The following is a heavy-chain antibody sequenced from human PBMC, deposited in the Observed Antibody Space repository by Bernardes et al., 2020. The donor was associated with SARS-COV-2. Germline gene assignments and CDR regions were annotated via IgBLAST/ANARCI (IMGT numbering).Heavy chain of an antibody. CDR3: ARSSGYAPYYFDY. D-gene: IGHD5-12*01. CDR1: EYSFTNYW. CDR2: IYPGDSDI. V-gene: IGHV5-51*01. Sequence: GESLKISCKGSEYSFTNYWIGWVRQMPGKDLEWIGIIYPGDSDIKYSPSFQGQVTMSADKTVSTAYLQWSSLKASDTATYYCARSSGYAPYYFDYWGQGTLVTVSS. J-gene: IGHJ4*02.